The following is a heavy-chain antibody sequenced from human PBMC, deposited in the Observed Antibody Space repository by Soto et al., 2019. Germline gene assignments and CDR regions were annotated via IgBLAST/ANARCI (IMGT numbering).Heavy chain of an antibody. CDR2: INYSGST. Sequence: SETLSLTCAVSGGSFIGYYWGWVRHPPGKWPEWVVEINYSGSTNYNPSLKRRVTISVDTSKNQVSLKVTSVTAADTAMYYCARRNYFYALDVWGQGTTVTVSS. V-gene: IGHV4-34*01. CDR3: ARRNYFYALDV. CDR1: GGSFIGYY. J-gene: IGHJ6*02.